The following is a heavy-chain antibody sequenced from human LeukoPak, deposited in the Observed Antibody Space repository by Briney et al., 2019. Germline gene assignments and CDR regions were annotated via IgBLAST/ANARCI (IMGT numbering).Heavy chain of an antibody. Sequence: GGSLTLSCAASGFTFSNYWMHWLRQAPGKGLVWVSRINSDGSSTTSADSVKGRFTISRDNAKNTLYLQMNSLRAEDTAVYYCAKGGATVIDYWGQGTLVTVSS. CDR1: GFTFSNYW. CDR2: INSDGSST. CDR3: AKGGATVIDY. V-gene: IGHV3-74*01. J-gene: IGHJ4*02. D-gene: IGHD4-17*01.